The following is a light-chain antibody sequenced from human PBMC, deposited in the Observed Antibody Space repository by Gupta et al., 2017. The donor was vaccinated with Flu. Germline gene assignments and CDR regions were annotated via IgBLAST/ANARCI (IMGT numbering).Light chain of an antibody. V-gene: IGLV2-8*01. J-gene: IGLJ2*01. Sequence: QSVLTQPTFASGSPGQSVHISCIGTSSDVGGYNDVSWYQHHPGTAPNLMIYEVSERPAGVPDRCSFSKSGNTASLTVSVLQAEDEAEYDCSSHAGSNNLGVFGGGTKLTVL. CDR1: SSDVGGYND. CDR2: EVS. CDR3: SSHAGSNNLGV.